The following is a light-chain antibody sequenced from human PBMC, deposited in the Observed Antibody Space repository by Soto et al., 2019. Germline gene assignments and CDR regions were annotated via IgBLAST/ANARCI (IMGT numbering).Light chain of an antibody. CDR1: QSVGTH. CDR3: QQFSSYPLT. Sequence: EIVLTQSPATLSLSPGERATLSCRASQSVGTHLAWYQKKPGQGPRLLIYGASSRATGIPARFSGSESGTEFTLTISSLQSEDFAVYYCQQFSSYPLTFGGGTKVDIK. J-gene: IGKJ4*01. V-gene: IGKV3D-15*01. CDR2: GAS.